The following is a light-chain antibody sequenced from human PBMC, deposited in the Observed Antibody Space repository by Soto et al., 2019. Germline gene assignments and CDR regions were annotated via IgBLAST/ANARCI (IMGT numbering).Light chain of an antibody. V-gene: IGKV3-20*01. Sequence: EVVLSQSPGTLSFSPGERATLSCRASQSIANRYLAWYQQKPGQAPRLLMYGVSSRATGIPDRFSGSGSGTDFTLTISRLEPEDFAVYYCRRFGGSSWTFGQGTKVEIK. J-gene: IGKJ1*01. CDR3: RRFGGSSWT. CDR2: GVS. CDR1: QSIANRY.